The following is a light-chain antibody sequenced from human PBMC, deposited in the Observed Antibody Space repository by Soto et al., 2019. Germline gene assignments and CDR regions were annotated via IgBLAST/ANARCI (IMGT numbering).Light chain of an antibody. V-gene: IGKV3-11*01. CDR1: QSVFSY. CDR2: DAS. J-gene: IGKJ5*01. CDR3: QQRSDWPPIT. Sequence: EIVLTQSPATLSLSPGERATLSCRASQSVFSYLFWYQQKPGQAPRLLIYDASNRATGIPARFSGSGSGTDFTLTISSLESEDFAVYYCQQRSDWPPITFGQGTRLEI.